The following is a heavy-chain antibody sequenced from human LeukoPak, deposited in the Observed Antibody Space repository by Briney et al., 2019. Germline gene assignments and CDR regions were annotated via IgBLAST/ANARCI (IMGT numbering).Heavy chain of an antibody. V-gene: IGHV1-18*01. J-gene: IGHJ6*03. CDR2: ISAYNGNT. D-gene: IGHD3-10*01. Sequence: GASVKVSCKASGYTFTSYGISWVRQAPGQGLERMGWISAYNGNTNYAQKLQGRVTMTTDTSTSTAYMELRSLRSDDTAVYYCARDLGVGELSSANYYYYYYMDVWGKGTTVTVSS. CDR3: ARDLGVGELSSANYYYYYYMDV. CDR1: GYTFTSYG.